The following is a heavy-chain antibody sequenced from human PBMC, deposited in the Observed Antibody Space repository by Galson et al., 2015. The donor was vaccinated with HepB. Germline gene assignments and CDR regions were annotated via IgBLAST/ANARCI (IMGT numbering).Heavy chain of an antibody. D-gene: IGHD2-8*01. CDR1: GYTFTSYY. CDR3: AVLEDGVWPPVDV. J-gene: IGHJ6*04. CDR2: INPSGGST. Sequence: SVKVSCKASGYTFTSYYMHWVRQAPGQGLEWMGIINPSGGSTSYAQKFQGRVTMTRDTSTSTVYMELSSLRSEDTAVYYCAVLEDGVWPPVDVWGKGTTVTVSS. V-gene: IGHV1-46*01.